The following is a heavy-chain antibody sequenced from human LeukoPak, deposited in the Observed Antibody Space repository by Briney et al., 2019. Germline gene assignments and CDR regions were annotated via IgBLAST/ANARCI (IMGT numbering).Heavy chain of an antibody. V-gene: IGHV4-39*07. CDR1: GGSISSSSYY. CDR2: IYYSGST. D-gene: IGHD3-22*01. Sequence: SETLSLTCTVSGGSISSSSYYWGWIRQPPGKGLEWIGSIYYSGSTYYNPSLKSRVTISVDTSKNQFSLKLSSVTAADTAVYYCARDRVDYYDSSGYYPNWGQGTLVTFSS. CDR3: ARDRVDYYDSSGYYPN. J-gene: IGHJ4*02.